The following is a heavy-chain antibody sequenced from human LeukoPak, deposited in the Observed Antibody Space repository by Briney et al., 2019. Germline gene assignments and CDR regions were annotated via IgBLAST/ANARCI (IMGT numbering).Heavy chain of an antibody. Sequence: ASVKVSCKASGYTFTSYGISWVRQAPGQGLEWMGWISAYNGNTNYAQKLQGRVTMTTDTSTSTAYMELRSLRSDDTAVYYCAGDQDYYGSGSFCAFGIWGQGTMVTVSS. CDR3: AGDQDYYGSGSFCAFGI. V-gene: IGHV1-18*01. CDR2: ISAYNGNT. D-gene: IGHD3-10*01. CDR1: GYTFTSYG. J-gene: IGHJ3*02.